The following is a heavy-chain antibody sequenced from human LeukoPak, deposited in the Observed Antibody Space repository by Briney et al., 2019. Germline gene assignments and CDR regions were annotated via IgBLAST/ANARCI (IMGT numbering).Heavy chain of an antibody. CDR3: ARANYYDSPGG. J-gene: IGHJ4*02. CDR1: GGSFSGYY. D-gene: IGHD3-22*01. V-gene: IGHV4-34*01. CDR2: INHSGST. Sequence: PSETLSLTCAVYGGSFSGYYWSWIRQPPGKGLEWIGEINHSGSTNYNPSLKSRVTISVDTSKNQFSLKLSSVTAADTAVYYCARANYYDSPGGWGQGTLVTVSS.